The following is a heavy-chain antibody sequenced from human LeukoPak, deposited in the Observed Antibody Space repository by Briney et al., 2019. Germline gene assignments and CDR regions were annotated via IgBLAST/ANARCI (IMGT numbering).Heavy chain of an antibody. Sequence: PSETLSHTCAVSGYSISSGYYWGWIRQPPGKGLEWIGSIDHSGSTYYNPSLKSRVIISVDTSKNQFSLRLSSVTAADTAVYYCARDRGWGQFYFDQWGQGSLVTVSS. D-gene: IGHD6-19*01. CDR2: IDHSGST. CDR3: ARDRGWGQFYFDQ. CDR1: GYSISSGYY. J-gene: IGHJ4*02. V-gene: IGHV4-38-2*02.